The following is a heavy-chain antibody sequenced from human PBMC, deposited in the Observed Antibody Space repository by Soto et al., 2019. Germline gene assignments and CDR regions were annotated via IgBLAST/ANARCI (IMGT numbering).Heavy chain of an antibody. CDR2: ISGSGHNT. CDR1: GFTFSSYA. Sequence: GWSLRLSCAASGFTFSSYAMSWVRQVPGKGLECVSSISGSGHNTHNADSVTGRVTVSRDNAKHTMYMQLNSLTDDDTAVYYCAKGGLYSGSWYEGYWGQGTLVTVSS. D-gene: IGHD6-13*01. V-gene: IGHV3-23*01. J-gene: IGHJ4*02. CDR3: AKGGLYSGSWYEGY.